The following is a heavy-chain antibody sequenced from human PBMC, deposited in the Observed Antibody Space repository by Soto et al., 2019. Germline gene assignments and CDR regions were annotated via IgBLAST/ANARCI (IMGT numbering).Heavy chain of an antibody. D-gene: IGHD6-13*01. CDR1: GGSISSSSYY. CDR2: IYYSGST. V-gene: IGHV4-39*01. Sequence: QLQLQESGPGLVKPSETLSLTCTVSGGSISSSSYYWGWIRQPPGKGLEWIGSIYYSGSTYYNPSLKSRVTISLDTSKTQFPLKLSSVTAADTAVYYCARGIAAAGPDYWGQGTLVTVSS. CDR3: ARGIAAAGPDY. J-gene: IGHJ4*02.